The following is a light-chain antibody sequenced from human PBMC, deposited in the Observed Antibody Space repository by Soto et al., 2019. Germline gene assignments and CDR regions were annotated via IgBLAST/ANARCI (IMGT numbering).Light chain of an antibody. CDR2: DVS. CDR3: CSYAGDYTWV. CDR1: SSDVCGYNY. V-gene: IGLV2-11*01. J-gene: IGLJ3*02. Sequence: QSALTQPRSVSGSPGQSVTISCTGTSSDVCGYNYVSGYQQHPGKAPKLMIYDVSKRPSGVPDRFFGSKSGNTASLTISGLQAEDEADYYCCSYAGDYTWVFGGGTKVTVL.